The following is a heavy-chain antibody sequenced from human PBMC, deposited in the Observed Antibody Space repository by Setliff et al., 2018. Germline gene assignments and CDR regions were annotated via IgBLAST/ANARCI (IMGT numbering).Heavy chain of an antibody. CDR2: MYFSGST. D-gene: IGHD3-22*01. V-gene: IGHV4-39*07. CDR1: GGSISTNSYY. J-gene: IGHJ4*02. CDR3: ARASRYFDSTRSYFDG. Sequence: SETLSLTCTVSGGSISTNSYYWGWIRQPPGKGLEWIGSMYFSGSTYYNPSLKGRVTISIDKSKNEFSLKMSSVTAADTAVYYCARASRYFDSTRSYFDGWGQGTLVTVSS.